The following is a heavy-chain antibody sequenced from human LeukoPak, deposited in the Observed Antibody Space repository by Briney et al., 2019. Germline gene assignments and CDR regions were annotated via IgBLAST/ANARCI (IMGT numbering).Heavy chain of an antibody. J-gene: IGHJ4*02. CDR2: IWYDGSNK. CDR1: GFIFNNYG. CDR3: ARVYFVGGYNYSPPDY. D-gene: IGHD3-22*01. Sequence: GGSLRLSCAASGFIFNNYGMYWVHQAPGKGLEWVAVIWYDGSNKYYADSVKGRFTITRDNSKNTVYLQMNSLRVEDTAVYYCARVYFVGGYNYSPPDYWGQGTLVTVSS. V-gene: IGHV3-33*07.